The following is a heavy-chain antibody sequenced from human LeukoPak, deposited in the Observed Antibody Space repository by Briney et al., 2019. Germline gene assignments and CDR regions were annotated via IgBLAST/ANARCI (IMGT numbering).Heavy chain of an antibody. CDR3: ATGALGIVGFSY. CDR2: FDPEDGET. CDR1: GYTLTELS. D-gene: IGHD1-26*01. J-gene: IGHJ4*02. Sequence: ASVKVSCKVSGYTLTELSMHWVRQAPGKGLEWMGGFDPEDGETIYVQKFQGRVTMTEDTSTDTAYMELSSLRSEDTAVYYCATGALGIVGFSYWGQGTLVTVSS. V-gene: IGHV1-24*01.